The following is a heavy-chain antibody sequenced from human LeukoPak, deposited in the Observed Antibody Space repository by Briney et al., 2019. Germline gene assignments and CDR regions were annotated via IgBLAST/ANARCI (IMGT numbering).Heavy chain of an antibody. J-gene: IGHJ4*02. CDR2: IYYSGST. CDR3: ARVGARGPVFDY. Sequence: SETLSLTCTVSGGSISSYYWNWIRQPPGKGLDWIGYIYYSGSTNYNPSLKSRVTISVDTSKNQFSLKLSSVAAADTAVYYCARVGARGPVFDYWGQGTLVTVSS. V-gene: IGHV4-59*01. D-gene: IGHD1-26*01. CDR1: GGSISSYY.